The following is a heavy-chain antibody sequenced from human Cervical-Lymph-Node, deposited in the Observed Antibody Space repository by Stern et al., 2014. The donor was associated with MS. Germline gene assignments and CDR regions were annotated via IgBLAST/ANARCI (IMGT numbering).Heavy chain of an antibody. V-gene: IGHV4-34*01. CDR3: ASRGIVVVPAAMFDP. Sequence: QVQLQQWGAGLLKPSETLSLTCAVYGGSFSGYYWSWIRQPPGKGLEWIGEINHSGSTNYNPSLKSRVTISVDTSKTQFSLKLSSVTAADTAVYYCASRGIVVVPAAMFDPWGQGTLVTVSS. CDR1: GGSFSGYY. CDR2: INHSGST. D-gene: IGHD2-2*01. J-gene: IGHJ5*02.